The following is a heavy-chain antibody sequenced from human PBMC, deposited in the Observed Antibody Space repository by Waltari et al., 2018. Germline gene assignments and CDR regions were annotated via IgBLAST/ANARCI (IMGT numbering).Heavy chain of an antibody. Sequence: EVELVESGGAVVQPGGSLRLSCAASGFIFDDYAMRWVRQVPGKGLEWFSLITWEGVNTYYADSVKGRFTISRDNSKNFLYLQMNSLRTDDTALYYCAKDRVSTGAQYFHHWGQGTLVTVSS. J-gene: IGHJ1*01. V-gene: IGHV3-43D*03. CDR3: AKDRVSTGAQYFHH. D-gene: IGHD7-27*01. CDR1: GFIFDDYA. CDR2: ITWEGVNT.